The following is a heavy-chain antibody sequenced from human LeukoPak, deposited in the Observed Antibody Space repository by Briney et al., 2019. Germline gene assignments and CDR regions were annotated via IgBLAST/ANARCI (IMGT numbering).Heavy chain of an antibody. D-gene: IGHD3-10*01. Sequence: GESLRLSCIASGFTFKNHAMTWVRQAPGKGLEWVSSISDSGGSTYYADSVKGRFTFSRDNSKNTLYLQMNSLRAEDTAVYYCAKDPGVYGSGSYPTYFDYWGQGTPVTVSS. CDR2: ISDSGGST. CDR1: GFTFKNHA. J-gene: IGHJ4*02. CDR3: AKDPGVYGSGSYPTYFDY. V-gene: IGHV3-23*01.